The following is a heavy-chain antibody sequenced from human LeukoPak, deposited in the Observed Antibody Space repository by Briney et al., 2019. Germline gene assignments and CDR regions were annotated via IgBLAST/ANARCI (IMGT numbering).Heavy chain of an antibody. CDR3: VKSGLDYYDSSGYAFDI. CDR2: TYYRSKWYN. D-gene: IGHD3-22*01. J-gene: IGHJ3*02. CDR1: GDSLSSNSAA. V-gene: IGHV6-1*01. Sequence: SQTLSLTCAISGDSLSSNSAAWNWIRQSPSRGLEWLGRTYYRSKWYNDYAVSVKSRITINPDTSKNQFSLQLNSVTPEDTAVYYCVKSGLDYYDSSGYAFDIWGQGTMVTVSS.